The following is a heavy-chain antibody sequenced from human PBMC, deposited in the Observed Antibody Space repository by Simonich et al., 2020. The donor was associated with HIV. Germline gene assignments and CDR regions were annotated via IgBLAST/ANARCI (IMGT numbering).Heavy chain of an antibody. D-gene: IGHD6-19*01. Sequence: QVQLVQSGAEVKKPGASVKVSCKASGYTFTSYYMNWVRQDPGQGIEWMGRINPNSGGTDYAQKFQGRVPMTRDTSISTDYRELSRLRSDDTAVYYCARAYSSGFTFDYWGQGTLVTVSS. V-gene: IGHV1-2*06. J-gene: IGHJ4*02. CDR1: GYTFTSYY. CDR2: INPNSGGT. CDR3: ARAYSSGFTFDY.